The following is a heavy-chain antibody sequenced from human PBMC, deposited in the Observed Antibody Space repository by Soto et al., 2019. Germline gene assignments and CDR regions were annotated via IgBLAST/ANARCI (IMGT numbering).Heavy chain of an antibody. CDR1: GFTFSSYS. CDR2: ISSSSSYI. J-gene: IGHJ6*03. CDR3: ARPKWQRGGYYYYYMDV. Sequence: EVQLVKSGGGLVKPGGSLRLSCAASGFTFSSYSMNWVRQAPGKGLEWVSSISSSSSYIYYADSVKGRFTISRDNAKNSLYLQMNSLRAEDTAVYYCARPKWQRGGYYYYYMDVWGKGTTVTVSS. V-gene: IGHV3-21*01. D-gene: IGHD5-12*01.